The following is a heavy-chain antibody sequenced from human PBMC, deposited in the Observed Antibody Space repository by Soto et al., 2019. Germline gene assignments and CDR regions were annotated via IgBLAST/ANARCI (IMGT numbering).Heavy chain of an antibody. CDR3: ARDYHYYDSSGYYYHH. J-gene: IGHJ1*01. D-gene: IGHD3-22*01. CDR2: ISSSSSTI. Sequence: VGSLRLSCAASGFTFSSYSMNWVRQAPGKGLEWVSYISSSSSTIYYADSVKGRFTISRDNAKNSLYLQMNSLRDEDTAVYYCARDYHYYDSSGYYYHHWGQGTLVTVSS. CDR1: GFTFSSYS. V-gene: IGHV3-48*02.